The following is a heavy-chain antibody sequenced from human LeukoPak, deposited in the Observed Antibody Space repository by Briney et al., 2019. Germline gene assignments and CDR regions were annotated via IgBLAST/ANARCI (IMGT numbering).Heavy chain of an antibody. CDR1: GFTFSSYW. V-gene: IGHV3-7*03. J-gene: IGHJ4*02. CDR3: ALLVSPTSSLDY. D-gene: IGHD2-8*02. CDR2: IKEDGSDK. Sequence: PGGSLRLSCAASGFTFSSYWMNWARQAPGKGLEWVANIKEDGSDKDYVDSVKGRFTISRDNAKNSLYLQLNSLRAEDTAVYYCALLVSPTSSLDYWGQGTLVTVSS.